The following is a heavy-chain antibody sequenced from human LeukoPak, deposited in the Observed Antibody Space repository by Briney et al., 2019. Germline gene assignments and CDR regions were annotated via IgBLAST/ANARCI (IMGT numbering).Heavy chain of an antibody. D-gene: IGHD3-3*01. CDR1: GGSIRSNNYG. CDR2: IYYSGST. J-gene: IGHJ4*02. Sequence: LETLSLTCTVSGGSIRSNNYGWGSIRQPPGKGLEWLGSIYYSGSTYYNPSLKSRVTISIDTSKKPYSLRLSSVTAAETPVHYCARPSDWWGGYYTGVSFVYSGPGTLVTVSS. CDR3: ARPSDWWGGYYTGVSFVY. V-gene: IGHV4-39*01.